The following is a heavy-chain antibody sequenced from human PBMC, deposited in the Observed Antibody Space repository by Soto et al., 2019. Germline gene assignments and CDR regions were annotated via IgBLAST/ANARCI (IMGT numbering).Heavy chain of an antibody. J-gene: IGHJ3*02. V-gene: IGHV1-46*01. CDR2: INPSGGST. Sequence: ASVKVSCKASGYTFTSYYMHWVLQAPGQGLEWMGIINPSGGSTSYAQKFQGRVTMTRDTSTSTVYMELSSLRSEDTAVYYCAGAAGVAGSGDAFDIWGQGTMVTVSS. CDR1: GYTFTSYY. CDR3: AGAAGVAGSGDAFDI. D-gene: IGHD3-10*01.